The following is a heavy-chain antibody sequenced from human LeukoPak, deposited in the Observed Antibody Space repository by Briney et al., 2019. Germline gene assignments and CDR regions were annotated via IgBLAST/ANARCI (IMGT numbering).Heavy chain of an antibody. CDR3: ARWFGEKNWFDP. V-gene: IGHV4-61*02. Sequence: SETLSLTCTVSSGSISSGSYYWSWIRQPAGKGLEWIGRIYTSGSTNYNPSLKSRVTISVDTSKNQFSLKLSSVTAADTAVYYCARWFGEKNWFDPWGQGTLVTVSS. CDR2: IYTSGST. J-gene: IGHJ5*02. CDR1: SGSISSGSYY. D-gene: IGHD3-10*01.